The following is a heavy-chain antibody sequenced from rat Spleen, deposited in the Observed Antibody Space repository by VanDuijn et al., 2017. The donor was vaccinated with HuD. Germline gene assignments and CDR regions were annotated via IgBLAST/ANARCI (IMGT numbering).Heavy chain of an antibody. D-gene: IGHD4-3*01. CDR2: ISPSGGST. V-gene: IGHV5-19*01. CDR3: ARHNSGYGVMDA. CDR1: GFTFSNYG. J-gene: IGHJ4*01. Sequence: EVQLVESDGGLVQPGRSLKLSCAASGFTFSNYGMHWIRQAPTKGLEWVASISPSGGSTYYRDSVKGRFTISRDNAKSTLYLQMDSLRSEDTATYYCARHNSGYGVMDAWGQGASVTVSS.